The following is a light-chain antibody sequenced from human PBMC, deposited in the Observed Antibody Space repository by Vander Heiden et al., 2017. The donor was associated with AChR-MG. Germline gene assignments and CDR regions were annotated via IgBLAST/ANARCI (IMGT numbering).Light chain of an antibody. Sequence: DIQMTQSPSSLSASVGDRVTITCRASQDIGYSLAWFQQKPGKAPTRLIYAAATLQSGVPSRFSGSGSETGFTLSITSLQPEDFATYYCRQQDTYPPTFGQGTKVEIK. V-gene: IGKV1-17*01. CDR2: AAA. CDR3: RQQDTYPPT. CDR1: QDIGYS. J-gene: IGKJ1*01.